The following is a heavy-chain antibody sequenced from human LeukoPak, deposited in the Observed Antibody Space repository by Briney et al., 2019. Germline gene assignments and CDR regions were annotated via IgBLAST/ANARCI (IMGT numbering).Heavy chain of an antibody. J-gene: IGHJ3*02. V-gene: IGHV4-34*01. CDR3: ARGPPSLRVILTGYYSSDAFDI. D-gene: IGHD3-9*01. CDR1: GGSFSGYY. CDR2: INHSGGT. Sequence: PSETLSLTCAVYGGSFSGYYWRWIRQPPGKGLEWIGEINHSGGTNYNPSLKSRVTISVDTSKNQFSLKLSSVTAADTAVYYCARGPPSLRVILTGYYSSDAFDIWGQGTMVTVSS.